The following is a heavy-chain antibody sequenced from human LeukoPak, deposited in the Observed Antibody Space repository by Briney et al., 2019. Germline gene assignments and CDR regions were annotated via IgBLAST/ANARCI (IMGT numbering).Heavy chain of an antibody. V-gene: IGHV3-9*01. Sequence: PGGSLRLSCAASGFTFADYAMHWVRQAPGKGLEWVSGISWNSGSIGYADSVKGRFTISRDNSKNTLYLQMNSLRAEDTAVYYCANGRDIVVVPAAQSLDYWGQGTLVTVSS. J-gene: IGHJ4*02. CDR3: ANGRDIVVVPAAQSLDY. CDR2: ISWNSGSI. CDR1: GFTFADYA. D-gene: IGHD2-2*01.